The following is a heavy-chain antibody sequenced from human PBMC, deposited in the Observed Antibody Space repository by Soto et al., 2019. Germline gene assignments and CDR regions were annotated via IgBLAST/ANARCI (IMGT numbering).Heavy chain of an antibody. CDR1: GGTFSSYT. CDR2: SIPMLGMS. J-gene: IGHJ4*02. Sequence: QVQLVQSGPEVKKPGSSVRVSCTASGGTFSSYTINWVRQVPGQGPEWVGRSIPMLGMSNYAQKFQGRVMMIADKSTNTVYMELSSLRSEDTAIYYCATNYGSGSAHFDYWGQGTLVTVSS. D-gene: IGHD3-10*01. V-gene: IGHV1-69*02. CDR3: ATNYGSGSAHFDY.